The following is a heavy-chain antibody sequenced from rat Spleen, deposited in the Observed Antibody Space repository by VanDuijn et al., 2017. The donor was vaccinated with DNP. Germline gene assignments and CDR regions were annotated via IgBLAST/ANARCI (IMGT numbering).Heavy chain of an antibody. V-gene: IGHV5-17*01. Sequence: EVQLVESGGGVVQPGNSLKLSCAASGFTFSDSAMAWVRQSPKKGLEWVATIIYDGSHTFYPDSVKGRFTISRDNAKNTLYLQMNSLRSEDTATYYCAINYGGYSWFAYWGQGTLVTVSS. CDR1: GFTFSDSA. J-gene: IGHJ3*01. D-gene: IGHD1-11*01. CDR2: IIYDGSHT. CDR3: AINYGGYSWFAY.